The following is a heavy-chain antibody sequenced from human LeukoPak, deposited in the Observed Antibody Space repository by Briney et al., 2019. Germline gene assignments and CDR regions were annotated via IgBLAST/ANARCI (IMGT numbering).Heavy chain of an antibody. CDR3: ARRAVDNSYYYYMDV. J-gene: IGHJ6*03. V-gene: IGHV4-38-2*02. CDR2: IYHSGRT. Sequence: SETLSLTCTVSGYSISSGYYWGWIRQPPGKRLEWIGSIYHSGRTFYNPSLKSRVTISVDTSKNQFSLKLTSVTAADTAVYYCARRAVDNSYYYYMDVWGKGTTVTVSS. CDR1: GYSISSGYY. D-gene: IGHD6-19*01.